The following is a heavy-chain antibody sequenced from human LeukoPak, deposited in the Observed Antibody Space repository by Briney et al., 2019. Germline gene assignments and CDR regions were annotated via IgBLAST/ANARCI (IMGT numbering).Heavy chain of an antibody. Sequence: PGGSLRLSCAASGFTFSSYAMSWVRQAPGKGLEWVSAISGSGGSTYYADSVKGRFTISRDNSKNTLYLQMNSLRAEDTAVYYCAKDLLPYYYDSSRLGCDAFDIWGQGTMVTVSS. V-gene: IGHV3-23*01. CDR2: ISGSGGST. CDR3: AKDLLPYYYDSSRLGCDAFDI. CDR1: GFTFSSYA. D-gene: IGHD3-22*01. J-gene: IGHJ3*02.